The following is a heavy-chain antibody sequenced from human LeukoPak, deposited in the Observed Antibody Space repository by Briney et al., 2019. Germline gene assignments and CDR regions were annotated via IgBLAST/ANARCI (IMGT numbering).Heavy chain of an antibody. CDR3: ASRTIWFGEFDYGSGSYGWFDP. CDR2: ISSSGSTI. J-gene: IGHJ5*02. Sequence: GGSPRLSCAASGFTFSSYEMNWVRQAPGKGLEWVSYISSSGSTIYYADSVKGRFTISRDNAKNSLYLQMNSLRAEDTAVYYCASRTIWFGEFDYGSGSYGWFDPWGQGTLVTVSS. CDR1: GFTFSSYE. V-gene: IGHV3-48*03. D-gene: IGHD3-10*01.